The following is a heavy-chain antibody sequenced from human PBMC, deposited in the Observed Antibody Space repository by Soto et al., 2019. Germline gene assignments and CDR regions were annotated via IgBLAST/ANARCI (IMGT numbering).Heavy chain of an antibody. J-gene: IGHJ6*02. D-gene: IGHD6-6*01. CDR2: IYYTTDT. CDR3: ARFISSSSSLGLRYYYYGMDV. V-gene: IGHV4-39*01. Sequence: SETLSLTCTVSAGSINSRNHYWGWVRQPPGRGLEWIAAIYYTTDTYYNPSLGSRVTMSIDTSKNQISLKVKSVSAADTGVYYCARFISSSSSLGLRYYYYGMDVWGPGTTVTVSS. CDR1: AGSINSRNHY.